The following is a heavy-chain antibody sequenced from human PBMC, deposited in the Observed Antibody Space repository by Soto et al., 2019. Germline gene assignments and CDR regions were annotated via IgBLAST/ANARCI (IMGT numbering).Heavy chain of an antibody. D-gene: IGHD4-17*01. CDR1: GFTFSSYA. Sequence: QVQLVESGGGVVQPGRSLTLSCAASGFTFSSYAMHWVRQAPGKGLAWVAVISYDGSNKYYADSVKGRFTISRDNSKNTLYLQMNSLRAEDTAVYYCARDRMTKVTTFAYDIWCQGTMFTVSS. CDR2: ISYDGSNK. J-gene: IGHJ3*02. CDR3: ARDRMTKVTTFAYDI. V-gene: IGHV3-30-3*01.